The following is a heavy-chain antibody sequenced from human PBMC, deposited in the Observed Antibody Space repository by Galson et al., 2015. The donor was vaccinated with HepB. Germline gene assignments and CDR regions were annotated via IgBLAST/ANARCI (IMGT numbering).Heavy chain of an antibody. D-gene: IGHD6-13*01. CDR3: ARAAAGDDY. J-gene: IGHJ4*02. CDR2: INTDGSST. CDR1: GFSFSTQW. V-gene: IGHV3-74*01. Sequence: SLRLSCAASGFSFSTQWMDWVRQAPGKGLVWVSRINTDGSSTTYADSVKGRFTISRDNAKNTLYLQMHSLRAEDTALYYCARAAAGDDYWGQGTLVTVSS.